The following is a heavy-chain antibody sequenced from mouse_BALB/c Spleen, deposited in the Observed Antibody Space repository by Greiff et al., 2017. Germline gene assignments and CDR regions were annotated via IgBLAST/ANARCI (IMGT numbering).Heavy chain of an antibody. D-gene: IGHD2-3*01. CDR1: GFTFSSYA. CDR2: ISSGGST. J-gene: IGHJ4*01. V-gene: IGHV5-6-5*01. Sequence: EVKVVESGGGLVKPGGSLKLSCAASGFTFSSYAMSWVRQTPEKRLEWVASISSGGSTYYPDSVKGRFTISRDNARNILYLQMSSLRSEDTAMYYCARGRDGPYAMDYWGQGTSVTVSS. CDR3: ARGRDGPYAMDY.